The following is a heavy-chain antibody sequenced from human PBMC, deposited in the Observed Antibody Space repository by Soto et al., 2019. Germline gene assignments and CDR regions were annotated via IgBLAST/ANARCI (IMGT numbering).Heavy chain of an antibody. CDR3: AKGRLAVGSDWFDS. Sequence: GGSLRLSCEASGFTFYTYAMIWVRQAPGKGLEWVTAIDSDGTDTYYADFVKGRFTVSRDNSKNTLYLQMRSLTAEDTALYYCAKGRLAVGSDWFDSWGPGTLVTVSS. CDR2: IDSDGTDT. D-gene: IGHD1-26*01. CDR1: GFTFYTYA. V-gene: IGHV3-23*05. J-gene: IGHJ5*01.